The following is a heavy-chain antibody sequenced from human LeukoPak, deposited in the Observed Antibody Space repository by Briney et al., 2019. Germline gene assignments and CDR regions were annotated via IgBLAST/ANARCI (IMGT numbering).Heavy chain of an antibody. J-gene: IGHJ6*03. CDR1: GFNFNNYG. V-gene: IGHV3-23*01. Sequence: GGSLRLSCAASGFNFNNYGMSWVRQAPEKGLEWVSSVSIRGDNTYYSDSVKGRFTISRDNSKDTLDLLMSSLRADDTAVYYCARGRGRNPSGYYYYMDVWGKGTTVTVSS. CDR3: ARGRGRNPSGYYYYMDV. CDR2: VSIRGDNT. D-gene: IGHD2-15*01.